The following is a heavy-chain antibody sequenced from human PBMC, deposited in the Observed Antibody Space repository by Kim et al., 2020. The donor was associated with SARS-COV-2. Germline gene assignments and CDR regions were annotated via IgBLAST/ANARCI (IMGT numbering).Heavy chain of an antibody. V-gene: IGHV3-23*05. J-gene: IGHJ4*02. Sequence: GGSLRLSCAASGFTFSRRAMSWVRQVPGKGLEWIASVNNNNNPYYADSVKGRFTVSRDITKDTLYLQMNSLSADDTALYYCAKEYPSSGWTTFDYWGQG. D-gene: IGHD6-19*01. CDR3: AKEYPSSGWTTFDY. CDR2: VNNNNNP. CDR1: GFTFSRRA.